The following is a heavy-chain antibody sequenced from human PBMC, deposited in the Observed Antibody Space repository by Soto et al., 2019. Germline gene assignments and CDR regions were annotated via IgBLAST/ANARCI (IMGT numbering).Heavy chain of an antibody. CDR2: INSDGSST. CDR1: GFTFSSYW. CDR3: ARERSPYYDYVWGSYRYSYYYYYGMDF. V-gene: IGHV3-74*01. Sequence: PGGSLRLSCAASGFTFSSYWMHWVRQAPGKGLVWVSRINSDGSSTGYADSVKGRFTISRDNAKNTLYLQMNSLRAEDTAVYYCARERSPYYDYVWGSYRYSYYYYYGMDFRGQGTTVTVSS. J-gene: IGHJ6*02. D-gene: IGHD3-16*02.